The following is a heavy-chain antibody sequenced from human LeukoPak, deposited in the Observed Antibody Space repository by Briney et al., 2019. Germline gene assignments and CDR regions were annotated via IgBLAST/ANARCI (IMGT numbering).Heavy chain of an antibody. CDR3: ARGYCSSTSCPLDY. CDR1: GGSISSSGYY. Sequence: PSETLSLTCTVSGGSISSSGYYWSWIRQPPGKGLEWIGYIYYSGSTNYNPSLKSRVTISVDTSKNQFSLKLSSVTAADTAMYYCARGYCSSTSCPLDYWGQGTLVTVSS. J-gene: IGHJ4*02. V-gene: IGHV4-61*08. D-gene: IGHD2-2*01. CDR2: IYYSGST.